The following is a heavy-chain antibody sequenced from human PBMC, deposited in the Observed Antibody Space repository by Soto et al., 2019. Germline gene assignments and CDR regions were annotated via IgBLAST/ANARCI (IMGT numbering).Heavy chain of an antibody. CDR1: GYTFTSYG. V-gene: IGHV1-18*04. J-gene: IGHJ6*04. CDR2: ISAYNGNT. Sequence: ASVKVSCEASGYTFTSYGISWVRQAPGQGLEWMGWISAYNGNTNYAQKLQGRVTMTTDTSTSTAYMELRSLRSDDTAVYYCARDLLDIVATISLFGMDVWGKGTTVTVPS. CDR3: ARDLLDIVATISLFGMDV. D-gene: IGHD5-12*01.